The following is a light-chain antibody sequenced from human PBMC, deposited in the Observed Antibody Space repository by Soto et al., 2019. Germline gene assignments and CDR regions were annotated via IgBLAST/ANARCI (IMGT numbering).Light chain of an antibody. CDR2: AAS. CDR3: QQTYDNPRT. Sequence: IQMTQSPSSLSASVGDRITITCRTSQNIDTYLNWYQQNPGKAPKLLISAASRLQSGVPSRFSGSGSGTDFTLTITSLQAEDFATYYCQQTYDNPRTFGQGTKV. CDR1: QNIDTY. V-gene: IGKV1-39*01. J-gene: IGKJ1*01.